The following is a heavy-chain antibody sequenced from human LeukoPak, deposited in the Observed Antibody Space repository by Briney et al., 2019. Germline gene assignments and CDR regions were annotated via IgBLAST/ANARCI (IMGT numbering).Heavy chain of an antibody. J-gene: IGHJ4*02. CDR2: ISAYNGNT. Sequence: SVKVSCKASGYTFTSYGISWVRQAPGQGLEWMGWISAYNGNTNYAQKLQGRVTMTTDTSTSTAYMELRSLRSDDTAVYYCARSSSVTIPGYYFDYWGQGTLVTVSS. CDR3: ARSSSVTIPGYYFDY. V-gene: IGHV1-18*01. CDR1: GYTFTSYG. D-gene: IGHD2-21*01.